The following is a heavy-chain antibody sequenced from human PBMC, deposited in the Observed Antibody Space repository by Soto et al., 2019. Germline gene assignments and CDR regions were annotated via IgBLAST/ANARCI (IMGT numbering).Heavy chain of an antibody. J-gene: IGHJ4*02. D-gene: IGHD3-3*01. CDR1: GLRVSSKY. V-gene: IGHV3-53*01. CDR2: IYSGGTT. Sequence: VGSLRLSCAASGLRVSSKYMSSVRQAPGKGLGWVSVIYSGGTTYYADSVKRRFTIPRDNSKNTLALQMNSLRAEVSSVYYCVRDLYDFWSGTFDYWGQGTLVTVS. CDR3: VRDLYDFWSGTFDY.